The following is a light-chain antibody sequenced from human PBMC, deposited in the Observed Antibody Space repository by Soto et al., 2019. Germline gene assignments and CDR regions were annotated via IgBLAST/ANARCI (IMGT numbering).Light chain of an antibody. V-gene: IGLV2-11*01. J-gene: IGLJ1*01. CDR3: CSFAGSYSYV. CDR1: SSDVGRYDY. Sequence: QSVLTPPRSVSGSPGQSVTISCTGTSSDVGRYDYVSWYQQYPGETPKLIIYDVTERPSGVPDRFSGSKSGNTASLTISGLRAEDEAAYSCCSFAGSYSYVFGRGTKVPV. CDR2: DVT.